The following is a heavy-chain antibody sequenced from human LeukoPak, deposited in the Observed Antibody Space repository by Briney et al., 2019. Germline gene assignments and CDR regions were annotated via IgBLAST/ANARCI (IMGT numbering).Heavy chain of an antibody. Sequence: PSETLSLTCTVSGGSISSYYWSWIRQPPGKGLEWIGYIYYSGSTNYNPSLKSRVTISVDTSKNQFSLKLSSVTAADTAVYYCARTRSRHTTVTAYYFDYWGQGTLVTVSS. CDR2: IYYSGST. J-gene: IGHJ4*02. D-gene: IGHD4-17*01. V-gene: IGHV4-59*08. CDR1: GGSISSYY. CDR3: ARTRSRHTTVTAYYFDY.